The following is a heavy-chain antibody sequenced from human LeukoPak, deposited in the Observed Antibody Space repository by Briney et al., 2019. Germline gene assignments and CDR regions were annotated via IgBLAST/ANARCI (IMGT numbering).Heavy chain of an antibody. Sequence: ASVKVSCKASGYTFTSYDINWVRQATGQGLEWMGWMNPNSGNTGYAQKFQGRVTMTRNTSISTAYMELSSLRSEDTAVYYCARGHALNYYGSGSSLGTTDYWGQGTLVTVSS. V-gene: IGHV1-8*01. D-gene: IGHD3-10*01. CDR3: ARGHALNYYGSGSSLGTTDY. J-gene: IGHJ4*02. CDR1: GYTFTSYD. CDR2: MNPNSGNT.